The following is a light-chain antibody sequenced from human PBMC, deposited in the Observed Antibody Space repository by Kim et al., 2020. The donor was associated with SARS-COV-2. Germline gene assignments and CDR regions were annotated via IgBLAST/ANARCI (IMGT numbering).Light chain of an antibody. V-gene: IGKV3-20*01. CDR2: GAS. CDR3: QQSGEG. J-gene: IGKJ1*01. CDR1: HSIRSSY. Sequence: EIVLTQSPGTLSLSPGERATLSCRASHSIRSSYLAWYQQKPGQAPSLLIYGASRRATGIPDRFSGSGSGTGFTLTINRLEPEDFAVYYCQQSGEGFGQGTKVDIK.